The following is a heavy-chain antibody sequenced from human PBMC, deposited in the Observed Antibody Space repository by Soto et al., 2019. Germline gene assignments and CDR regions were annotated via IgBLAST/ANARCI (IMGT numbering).Heavy chain of an antibody. Sequence: QVQLVQYGTEVKKPGSSVKVSCKASGDTFSFYTINWVRQAPGLGLELVGRINPIVRRSNYAQKFQGRVSMTADKSTNTPYMELRSLRSDDTAMYFCAASYRSGYRAFDYWRQGALGVASS. CDR3: AASYRSGYRAFDY. V-gene: IGHV1-69*02. J-gene: IGHJ4*02. CDR1: GDTFSFYT. D-gene: IGHD3-16*02. CDR2: INPIVRRS.